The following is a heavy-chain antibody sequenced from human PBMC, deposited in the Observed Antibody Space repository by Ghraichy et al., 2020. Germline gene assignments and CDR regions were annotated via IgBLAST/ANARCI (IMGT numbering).Heavy chain of an antibody. J-gene: IGHJ3*02. CDR1: GVSFTDYY. CDR2: INHSGTT. Sequence: SQTLSLTCAVNGVSFTDYYWNWIRQTPEKGLEWIGEINHSGTTNYNPSLQSRVRLSVETSKMQCSLKVNSVTAEDTAVYFCARGGVWAFESWGQGTMVTVSS. CDR3: ARGGVWAFES. V-gene: IGHV4-34*01. D-gene: IGHD3-10*01.